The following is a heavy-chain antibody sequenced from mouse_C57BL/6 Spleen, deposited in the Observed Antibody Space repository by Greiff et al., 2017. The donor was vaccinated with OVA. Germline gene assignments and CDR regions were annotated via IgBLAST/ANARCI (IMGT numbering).Heavy chain of an antibody. V-gene: IGHV5-4*01. D-gene: IGHD2-4*01. CDR3: AREGLRRSWFAY. CDR1: GFTFSSYA. Sequence: DVHVVASGGGLVKPGGSLTLSCAASGFTFSSYAMSWVRQTPEKRLEWVATISDGGSYTYYPDNVKGRFTISRDNAKNNLYLQKSHLKSEDTAMYYCAREGLRRSWFAYWGQGTLVTVSA. J-gene: IGHJ3*01. CDR2: ISDGGSYT.